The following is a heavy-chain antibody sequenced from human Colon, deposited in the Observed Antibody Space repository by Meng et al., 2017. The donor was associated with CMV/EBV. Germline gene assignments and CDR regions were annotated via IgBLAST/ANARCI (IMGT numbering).Heavy chain of an antibody. V-gene: IGHV3-30*02. CDR1: GFKFSNYG. CDR3: AKSLYNWNYGNWFDP. Sequence: GESLKISCVASGFKFSNYGMHWVRQAPGKGLEWVAFTRFDGSDKSYADSVKGRFTISRDNSKNTLYLQMNSLRAEDTAVYYCAKSLYNWNYGNWFDPWGQGTLVTVSS. J-gene: IGHJ5*02. D-gene: IGHD1-7*01. CDR2: TRFDGSDK.